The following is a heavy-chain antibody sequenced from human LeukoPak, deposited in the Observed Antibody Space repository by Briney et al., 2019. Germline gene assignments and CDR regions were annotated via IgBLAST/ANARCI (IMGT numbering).Heavy chain of an antibody. D-gene: IGHD1-26*01. V-gene: IGHV4-38-2*02. Sequence: PSETLSLTCTVSGYSISSGYYWSWIRQPPGKGLEWIGEINHSGSTNYNPSLKSRVTISVDTSKNQFSLKLSSVTAADTAVYYCARQELAIGWYFDLWGRGTLVTVSS. CDR2: INHSGST. CDR3: ARQELAIGWYFDL. J-gene: IGHJ2*01. CDR1: GYSISSGYY.